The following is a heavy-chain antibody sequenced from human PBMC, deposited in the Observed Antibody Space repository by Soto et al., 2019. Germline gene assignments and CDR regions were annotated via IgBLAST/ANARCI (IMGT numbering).Heavy chain of an antibody. CDR2: VGTANANT. CDR1: GYTFTAYG. D-gene: IGHD3-16*01. V-gene: IGHV1-18*01. Sequence: QVQLVQSGPEVTMPGASVKVSCKTSGYTFTAYGLAWLRQAPGQRPEWLGWVGTANANTNYAEKFQGRVTMTADRATSTPYMELMSVRSDDTAVYYCARELNTDSPAYYSFAYWGQGTLVTVSS. J-gene: IGHJ4*02. CDR3: ARELNTDSPAYYSFAY.